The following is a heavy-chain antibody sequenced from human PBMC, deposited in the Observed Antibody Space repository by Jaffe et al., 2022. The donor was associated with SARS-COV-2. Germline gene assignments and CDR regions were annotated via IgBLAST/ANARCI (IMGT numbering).Heavy chain of an antibody. Sequence: EVQLVESGGGLVQPGGSLRLSCAVSGFTFSSSWMLWVRQAPGKGLVWVSRINSDGSSTSYADSVKGRFTISRDNAKNTLYLQMNSLRAEDTAVYYCARVWKTGISDYYGMDVWGQGTTVTVSS. D-gene: IGHD3-3*01. CDR3: ARVWKTGISDYYGMDV. V-gene: IGHV3-74*01. CDR2: INSDGSST. J-gene: IGHJ6*02. CDR1: GFTFSSSW.